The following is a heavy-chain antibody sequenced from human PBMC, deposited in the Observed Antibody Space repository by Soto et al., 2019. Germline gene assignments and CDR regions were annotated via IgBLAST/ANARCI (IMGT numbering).Heavy chain of an antibody. CDR3: AKQAPYSNSWYEIDH. D-gene: IGHD6-13*01. CDR2: ISGSGDST. V-gene: IGHV3-23*01. Sequence: GGSLRLSCASSGFTFSSYGINWVRQAPGKGLEWVSGISGSGDSTHYADSVKGRFTISRDNSKNTLYLQMNSLRAEDTAVYYCAKQAPYSNSWYEIDHWGQGTLVTVSS. CDR1: GFTFSSYG. J-gene: IGHJ4*02.